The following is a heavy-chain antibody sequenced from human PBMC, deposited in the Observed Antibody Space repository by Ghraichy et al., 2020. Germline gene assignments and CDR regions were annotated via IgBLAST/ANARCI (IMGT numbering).Heavy chain of an antibody. CDR3: ARDLPGSSSSYYYYGMDV. Sequence: ASVKVSCKASGYTFTGYYMHWVRQAPGQGLEWMGWINPNSGGTNYAQKFQGWVTMTRDTSISTAYMELSRLRSDDTAVYYCARDLPGSSSSYYYYGMDVWGQGTTVTVSS. CDR1: GYTFTGYY. J-gene: IGHJ6*02. V-gene: IGHV1-2*04. D-gene: IGHD6-6*01. CDR2: INPNSGGT.